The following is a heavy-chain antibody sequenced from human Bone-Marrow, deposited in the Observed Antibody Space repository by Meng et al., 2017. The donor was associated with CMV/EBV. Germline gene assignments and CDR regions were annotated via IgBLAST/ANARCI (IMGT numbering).Heavy chain of an antibody. J-gene: IGHJ5*02. CDR2: IKSKTDGGTT. Sequence: GESLKISCAASGFTFSNAWMSWVRQAPGKGLEWVGRIKSKTDGGTTDYAAPVKGRFTISRDDSKNTLYLQMNSLKTEDTAVYYCTTERSAAEYNWFDPWGQGPLVTVYS. CDR1: GFTFSNAW. V-gene: IGHV3-15*01. D-gene: IGHD6-13*01. CDR3: TTERSAAEYNWFDP.